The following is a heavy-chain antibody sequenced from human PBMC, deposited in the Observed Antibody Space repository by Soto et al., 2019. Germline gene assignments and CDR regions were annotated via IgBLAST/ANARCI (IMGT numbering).Heavy chain of an antibody. CDR1: GFTFSSYA. V-gene: IGHV3-64*01. CDR3: ARGGLYIAGACRTFDY. D-gene: IGHD6-13*01. J-gene: IGHJ4*02. Sequence: EVQLVESGGGLVQPGGSLRLSCAASGFTFSSYAMHWVRQAPGKGLEYVSAISSNEGSTYYANSVKGRFTISRDNSKNTLYLQMGSLRTEDMAVYYCARGGLYIAGACRTFDYWGQGTLVTASS. CDR2: ISSNEGST.